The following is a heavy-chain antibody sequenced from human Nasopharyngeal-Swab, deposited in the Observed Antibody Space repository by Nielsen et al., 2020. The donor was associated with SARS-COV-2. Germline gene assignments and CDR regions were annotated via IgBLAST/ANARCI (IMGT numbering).Heavy chain of an antibody. Sequence: GESLKISCAASGFTFSSYDMHWVRQATGKGLEWVSAIGTAGDTYYPGSVKGRFTISRENAKNSLYLQMNSLRAGDTAVYYCARDLYNSGGKYYYYGMDVWGQGTTVTVSS. CDR2: IGTAGDT. V-gene: IGHV3-13*04. CDR1: GFTFSSYD. D-gene: IGHD6-19*01. J-gene: IGHJ6*02. CDR3: ARDLYNSGGKYYYYGMDV.